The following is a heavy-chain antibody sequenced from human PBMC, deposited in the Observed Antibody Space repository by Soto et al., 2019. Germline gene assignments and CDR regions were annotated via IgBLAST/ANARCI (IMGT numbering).Heavy chain of an antibody. J-gene: IGHJ3*02. D-gene: IGHD5-12*01. CDR3: ARDPDLYDSPYPYAFDI. CDR2: IIPIFGTA. Sequence: GASVKVSCKASGGTFSSYAISWVRQAPGQGLEWMGGIIPIFGTANYAQKFQGRVTITADKSTSTAYMELSSLRSEDTAVYYCARDPDLYDSPYPYAFDIWGQGTMVTVS. CDR1: GGTFSSYA. V-gene: IGHV1-69*06.